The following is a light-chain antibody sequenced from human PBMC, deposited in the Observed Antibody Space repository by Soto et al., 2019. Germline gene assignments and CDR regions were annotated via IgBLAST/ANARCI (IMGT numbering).Light chain of an antibody. Sequence: QSALTRPPSASGSPGQSVTISCTGTSSDVGGYNYVSWYQQHPGKAPKLMIYEVSKRPSGVPDRFSGSKSGNTASLTVSGLQAEDEADYYCSSYAGSNNFCVFGTGTKLTVL. J-gene: IGLJ1*01. V-gene: IGLV2-8*01. CDR2: EVS. CDR1: SSDVGGYNY. CDR3: SSYAGSNNFCV.